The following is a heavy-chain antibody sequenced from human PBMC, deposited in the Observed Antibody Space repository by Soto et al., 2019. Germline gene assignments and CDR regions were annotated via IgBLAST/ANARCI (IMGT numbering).Heavy chain of an antibody. V-gene: IGHV3-23*01. CDR2: ISGSGGST. Sequence: PGGSLRLSCAASGFTFSSYAMSWVRQAPGKGLEWVSAISGSGGSTYYADSVKGRFTISRDNSKNTLYLQMNSLRAEDTAVYYCAKDEITMVWGVISYWFDPWGQGTLVTVSS. CDR3: AKDEITMVWGVISYWFDP. J-gene: IGHJ5*02. D-gene: IGHD3-10*01. CDR1: GFTFSSYA.